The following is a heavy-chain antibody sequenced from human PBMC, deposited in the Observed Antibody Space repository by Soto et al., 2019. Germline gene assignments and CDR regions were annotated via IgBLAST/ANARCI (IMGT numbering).Heavy chain of an antibody. V-gene: IGHV4-31*03. CDR1: GGSISSGGYY. J-gene: IGHJ5*02. CDR3: ARAAPYSSPFRWFDP. Sequence: QVQLQESGPGLVKPSQTLSLTCTVSGGSISSGGYYWSWIRPHPGKGLEWIGYIYYSGSTNYNPSLKSRVTISVDTSKNQFSLKLSSVTAADTAVYYCARAAPYSSPFRWFDPWGQGTLVTVSS. D-gene: IGHD6-13*01. CDR2: IYYSGST.